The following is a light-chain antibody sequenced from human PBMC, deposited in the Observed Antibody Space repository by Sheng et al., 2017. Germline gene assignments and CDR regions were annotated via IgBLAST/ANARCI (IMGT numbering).Light chain of an antibody. CDR2: DDD. J-gene: IGLJ3*02. V-gene: IGLV6-57*01. CDR3: QSYDSNYYWV. Sequence: NFMLTQPHSVSESPGKTVTISCTRSSGSIASNYVQWYQQRPGSSPTTVIYDDDQRPSGVPDRFSGSIDTSSNSASLTISGLKTEDEADYYCQSYDSNYYWVFGGGTKLTVL. CDR1: SGSIASNY.